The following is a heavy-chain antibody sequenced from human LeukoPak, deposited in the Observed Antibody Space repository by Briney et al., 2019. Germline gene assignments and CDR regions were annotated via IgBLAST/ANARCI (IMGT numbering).Heavy chain of an antibody. V-gene: IGHV3-23*01. CDR2: ISGSGGST. CDR3: AKVLGHSYGPNDY. D-gene: IGHD5-18*01. J-gene: IGHJ4*02. CDR1: GFTFSSYA. Sequence: GGSLRLSCAASGFTFSSYAMSWVRQAPGKGLEWVSAISGSGGSTYYADSVKGRFTISRDNSKNTLYLQMNSLRAEDAAVYYCAKVLGHSYGPNDYWGQGTLVTVSS.